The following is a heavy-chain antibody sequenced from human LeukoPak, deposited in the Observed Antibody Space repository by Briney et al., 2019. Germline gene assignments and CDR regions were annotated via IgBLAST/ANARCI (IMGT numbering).Heavy chain of an antibody. V-gene: IGHV3-30*18. Sequence: PGRSLRLSCAASEFTFSSYGMHWVRQAPGKGLEWVAVISYDGSNKYYADSVKGRFTISRENSKNTLYLQMNSLRAEDTAVYYCAKDTAAGTGYLDYWGQGTLVTVSS. CDR1: EFTFSSYG. CDR3: AKDTAAGTGYLDY. J-gene: IGHJ4*02. CDR2: ISYDGSNK. D-gene: IGHD6-13*01.